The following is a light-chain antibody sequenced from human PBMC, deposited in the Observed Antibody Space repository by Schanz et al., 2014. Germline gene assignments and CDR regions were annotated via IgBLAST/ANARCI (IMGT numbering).Light chain of an antibody. Sequence: QSALTQPRSVSGSPGQSVTISCTGTNSDVGGYDYVSWYQQHPGKAPKLLIYNVNERPSGVPDRFSGSKSGNTASLTISGLQAEDDADYYCCSYAGSPYVFGTGTKLTLL. J-gene: IGLJ1*01. CDR2: NVN. CDR1: NSDVGGYDY. V-gene: IGLV2-11*01. CDR3: CSYAGSPYV.